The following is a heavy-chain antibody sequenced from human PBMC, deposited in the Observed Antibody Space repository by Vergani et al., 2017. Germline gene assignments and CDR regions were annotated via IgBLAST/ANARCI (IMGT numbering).Heavy chain of an antibody. CDR1: GFTFSSYS. J-gene: IGHJ3*02. Sequence: EVQLVESGGGLVQPGGSLRLSCAASGFTFSSYSMNWVRQAPGKGLEWVSYISSSSSTIYYADSVKGRFTISRDNAKNSLYLQMNSLRAEDTAVYYCARDKVAYCSGCSCLPHDAFDIWGQGTMVTVSS. CDR3: ARDKVAYCSGCSCLPHDAFDI. D-gene: IGHD2-15*01. CDR2: ISSSSSTI. V-gene: IGHV3-48*01.